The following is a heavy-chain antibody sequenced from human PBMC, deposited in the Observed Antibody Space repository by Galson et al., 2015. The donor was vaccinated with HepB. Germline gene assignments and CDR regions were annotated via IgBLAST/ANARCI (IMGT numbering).Heavy chain of an antibody. V-gene: IGHV4-4*02. CDR3: ARASILYYYDSSSLPDYYFDY. CDR1: GGSISSDNW. J-gene: IGHJ4*02. D-gene: IGHD3-22*01. CDR2: IYHTGST. Sequence: SETLSLTCAVSGGSISSDNWWSWVRQPPGKGLEWIGKIYHTGSTNYNPSLKSRVILSVDKSKNQFSLKLSSVTAADTAVYYCARASILYYYDSSSLPDYYFDYWGQGTLVTVSS.